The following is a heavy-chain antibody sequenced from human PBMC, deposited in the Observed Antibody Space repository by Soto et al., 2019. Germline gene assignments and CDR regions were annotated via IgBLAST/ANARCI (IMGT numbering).Heavy chain of an antibody. D-gene: IGHD2-2*01. Sequence: SETLSLTCIVSGGSISRTNYYWGWIRQPPGKGLEWIGSIYYRGSTYYNPSLKSRVTISVDTSKNQFSLNLSSVTAADTAVYYCARSDCSSTSCPFDPWGQGTLVTVSS. J-gene: IGHJ5*02. V-gene: IGHV4-39*01. CDR3: ARSDCSSTSCPFDP. CDR1: GGSISRTNYY. CDR2: IYYRGST.